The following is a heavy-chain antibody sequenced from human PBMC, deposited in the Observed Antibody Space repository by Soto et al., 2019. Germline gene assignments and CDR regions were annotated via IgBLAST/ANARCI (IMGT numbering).Heavy chain of an antibody. CDR1: GYTFTSYG. V-gene: IGHV1-18*01. J-gene: IGHJ4*02. Sequence: ASVKVSCKASGYTFTSYGISWVRQAPGQGLEWMGWISAYNGNTNYAQKLQGRVTMTTDTSTSTAYMELRSLRSEDTAVYYCASRGVKNYYDSSGSVGRGYFDYWGQGTLVTVSS. CDR2: ISAYNGNT. CDR3: ASRGVKNYYDSSGSVGRGYFDY. D-gene: IGHD3-22*01.